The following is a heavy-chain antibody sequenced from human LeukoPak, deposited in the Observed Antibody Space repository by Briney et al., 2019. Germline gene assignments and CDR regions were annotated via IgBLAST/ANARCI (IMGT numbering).Heavy chain of an antibody. J-gene: IGHJ4*02. D-gene: IGHD2-2*01. Sequence: PGGSLRLSCAASGFTVSSNYMSWVRQAPGKGLEWVSGINWNGGSTGYADSVKGRFTISRDNAKNSLYLQMNSLRAEDTALYYCARGGYCSTTSCYDPLGIDCWGQGTLVTVSS. CDR1: GFTVSSNY. CDR2: INWNGGST. V-gene: IGHV3-20*04. CDR3: ARGGYCSTTSCYDPLGIDC.